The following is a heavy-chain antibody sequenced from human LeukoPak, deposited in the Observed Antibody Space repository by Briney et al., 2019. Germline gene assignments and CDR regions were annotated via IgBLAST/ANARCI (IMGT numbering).Heavy chain of an antibody. V-gene: IGHV3-7*01. Sequence: GGSLRLSCAASGFTFSKSWMTWVRQAPGKGLEWLANIKQDGSEKNYVDSVKGRFTISRDNAKNSLFLQMNSLRAEDTAVYYCADPPVGYWGQGTLVTVSS. CDR2: IKQDGSEK. D-gene: IGHD2-2*01. CDR1: GFTFSKSW. CDR3: ADPPVGY. J-gene: IGHJ4*02.